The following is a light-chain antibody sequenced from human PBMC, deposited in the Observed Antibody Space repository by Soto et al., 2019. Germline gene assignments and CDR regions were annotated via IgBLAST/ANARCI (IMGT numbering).Light chain of an antibody. CDR2: LTS. Sequence: EIGLKQSPATLSSFPDDRVTLSCRASQAVNTRLAWYQHKPGQAPRLLIYLTSNRAAGIPARFSGSGSETDFTLTISDVEPEDFAVYYCHQRQSWPPVPFGQGTLLEVK. V-gene: IGKV3-11*01. CDR3: HQRQSWPPVP. CDR1: QAVNTR. J-gene: IGKJ5*01.